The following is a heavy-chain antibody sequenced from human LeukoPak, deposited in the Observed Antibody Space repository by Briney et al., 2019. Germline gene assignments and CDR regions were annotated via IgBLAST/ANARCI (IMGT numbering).Heavy chain of an antibody. CDR1: GYTFTSYY. Sequence: SVKVSCKASGYTFTSYYMHWVRQAPGQGLEWMGGIIPIFGTANYAQKFQGRVTITADESTSTAYMELSSLRSEDTAAYYCARDLGNYYGSGSYYSPFDYWGQGTLVTVSS. D-gene: IGHD3-10*01. V-gene: IGHV1-69*13. CDR2: IIPIFGTA. CDR3: ARDLGNYYGSGSYYSPFDY. J-gene: IGHJ4*02.